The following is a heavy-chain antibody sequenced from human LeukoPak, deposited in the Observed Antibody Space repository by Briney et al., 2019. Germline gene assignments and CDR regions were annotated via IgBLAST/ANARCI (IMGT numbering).Heavy chain of an antibody. CDR3: ARTPDSGSYDAFDI. V-gene: IGHV2-70*11. Sequence: SGPTLVKPTQTLTLTCTFSGYSLSTSGMCVSWIRQPPGKALEWLARIDWDDDKYYSTSLKTRLTLSKDTSKNQVVLTMTNMDPVDTATYYCARTPDSGSYDAFDIWGQGTMVTVSS. CDR2: IDWDDDK. D-gene: IGHD1-26*01. J-gene: IGHJ3*02. CDR1: GYSLSTSGMC.